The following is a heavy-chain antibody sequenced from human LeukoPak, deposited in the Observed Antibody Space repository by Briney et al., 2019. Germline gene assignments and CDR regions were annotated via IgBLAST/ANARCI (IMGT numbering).Heavy chain of an antibody. Sequence: SETLSLTCTVSGGSISSHYWSWIRQPPGKGLEWIGYIYYSGSTNYNPSLKSRVTISVDTSKNQFSLKLSSVTAADTAVYYCARGGRYGSGNWFDPWGQGTLVTVSS. D-gene: IGHD3-10*01. CDR1: GGSISSHY. J-gene: IGHJ5*02. CDR2: IYYSGST. V-gene: IGHV4-59*08. CDR3: ARGGRYGSGNWFDP.